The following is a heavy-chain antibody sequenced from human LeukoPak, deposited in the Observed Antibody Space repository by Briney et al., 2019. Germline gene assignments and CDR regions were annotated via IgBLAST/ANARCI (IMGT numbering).Heavy chain of an antibody. CDR2: IYSGGST. CDR1: GFTFSSYW. J-gene: IGHJ3*02. D-gene: IGHD2-15*01. V-gene: IGHV3-53*01. CDR3: AREGGYCSGGSCYWDPGAFDI. Sequence: GGSLRLSCAASGFTFSSYWMSWVRQAPGKGLEWVSVIYSGGSTYYADSVKGRFTISRDNSKNTLYLQMNSLRAEDTAVYYCAREGGYCSGGSCYWDPGAFDIWGQGTMVTVSS.